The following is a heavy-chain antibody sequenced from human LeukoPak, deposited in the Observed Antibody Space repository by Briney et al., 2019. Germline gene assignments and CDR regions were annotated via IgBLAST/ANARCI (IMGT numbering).Heavy chain of an antibody. D-gene: IGHD3-16*01. Sequence: GGSLRLSCAASGFTFTSHWMSWVRQAPGKGPEWVANINPDGSEKVYVDSVRGRFTISRDNAKNSLYLQMNSLRSEDTATYHCARGTVAPGERWGQGTLVTVSS. CDR1: GFTFTSHW. J-gene: IGHJ4*02. CDR2: INPDGSEK. V-gene: IGHV3-7*01. CDR3: ARGTVAPGER.